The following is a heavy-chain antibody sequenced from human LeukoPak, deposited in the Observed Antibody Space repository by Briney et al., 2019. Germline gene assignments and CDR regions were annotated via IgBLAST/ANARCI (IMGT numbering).Heavy chain of an antibody. CDR3: ARLSLFWELSWFDP. CDR1: GGSLSSYY. J-gene: IGHJ5*02. CDR2: IYYSGST. D-gene: IGHD3-10*01. V-gene: IGHV4-59*01. Sequence: PSGTLSLTCTVSGGSLSSYYWSWIRQPPGKGLEWIGYIYYSGSTNYNPSLKSRVTISVDTSKNQYSLKLSYVTAADTAVYYCARLSLFWELSWFDPWGQGTLVTVSS.